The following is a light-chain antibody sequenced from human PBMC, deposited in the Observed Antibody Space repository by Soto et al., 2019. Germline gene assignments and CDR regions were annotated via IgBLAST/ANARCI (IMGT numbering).Light chain of an antibody. J-gene: IGKJ1*01. CDR3: QQYGSSPWT. CDR1: QSISSSF. CDR2: GAS. Sequence: ESVVTQSPGTLSLSPGERATLSCRASQSISSSFLGWYQQKPGQAPRLLIYGASSRATGIPDRFSGSGSGTDFTLTISRLEAEDFAVYYCQQYGSSPWTFGQGTKVEIK. V-gene: IGKV3-20*01.